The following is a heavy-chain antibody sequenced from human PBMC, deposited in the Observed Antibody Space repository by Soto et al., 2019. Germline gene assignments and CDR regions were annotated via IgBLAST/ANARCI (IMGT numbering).Heavy chain of an antibody. J-gene: IGHJ5*01. CDR1: GDSVSTNSAT. D-gene: IGHD3-16*01. CDR3: ARLIGDSWLDS. Sequence: SQTLSLTCAISGDSVSTNSATWNWIRQSPSGGLEWLGRTYYRSKWYNDYAVSVKGRITINPDTSNNQLSLHLNSVTPDDTAVYYCARLIGDSWLDSWGQGTLVTVSS. V-gene: IGHV6-1*01. CDR2: TYYRSKWYN.